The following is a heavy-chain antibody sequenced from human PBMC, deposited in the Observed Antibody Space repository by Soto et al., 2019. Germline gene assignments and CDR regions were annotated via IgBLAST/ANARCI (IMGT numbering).Heavy chain of an antibody. V-gene: IGHV3-30-3*01. CDR2: ISYDGTNK. J-gene: IGHJ4*02. Sequence: QVQLVESGGGVVQPWRSLRLSCAASGFSFSISPMHWVRQAPGKGPEWVALISYDGTNKFYADSVKGRFTISRDNSKSTLYLQVDSLRPEDAAVYYCARDPKTSGGQHWAFNYFDSWGQGTLVTVSS. CDR3: ARDPKTSGGQHWAFNYFDS. D-gene: IGHD7-27*01. CDR1: GFSFSISP.